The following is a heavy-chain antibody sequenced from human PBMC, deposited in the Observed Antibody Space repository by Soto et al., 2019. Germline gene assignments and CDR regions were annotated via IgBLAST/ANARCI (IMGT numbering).Heavy chain of an antibody. D-gene: IGHD3-10*01. CDR1: GGTFSSYA. CDR2: IIPIFGTA. V-gene: IGHV1-69*01. Sequence: QVQLVQSGAEVKKPGSSVKVSCKASGGTFSSYAISWVRQAPGQGLEWMGGIIPIFGTANYAQKFQGRVTITAYEATSTAYMELSSLSSEDTAVYYCARDTGEPNMGDRRGYGMDVWGHGTTVTVSS. CDR3: ARDTGEPNMGDRRGYGMDV. J-gene: IGHJ6*02.